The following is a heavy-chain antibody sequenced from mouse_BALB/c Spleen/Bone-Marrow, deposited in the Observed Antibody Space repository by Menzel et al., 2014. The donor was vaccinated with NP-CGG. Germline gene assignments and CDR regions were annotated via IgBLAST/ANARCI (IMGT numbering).Heavy chain of an antibody. CDR2: INPSTGYT. Sequence: VQLQQSGAELAKPGASVKMSCKASGYTFTIYWMHWVKQRPGQGLEWIGYINPSTGYTEYNQEFKDKATLTADKSSSTAYMQLSSLTSEDSAVYYCARYGGRSYDGFAYWGQGTLVTVSA. J-gene: IGHJ3*01. CDR3: ARYGGRSYDGFAY. D-gene: IGHD2-12*01. V-gene: IGHV1-7*01. CDR1: GYTFTIYW.